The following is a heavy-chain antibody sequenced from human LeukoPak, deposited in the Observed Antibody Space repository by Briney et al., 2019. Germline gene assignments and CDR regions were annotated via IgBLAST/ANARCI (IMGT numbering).Heavy chain of an antibody. Sequence: GGSLRLSCAASGFTFSSYAMHWVRQAPGKGLEYVSAISSNGDSTYYANSVKGRFTVSRDNSKNTLYLQMGSLRAEDMAVYYCARGDQPLLYWGQGTLVTVSS. CDR3: ARGDQPLLY. CDR2: ISSNGDST. D-gene: IGHD2-2*01. J-gene: IGHJ4*02. CDR1: GFTFSSYA. V-gene: IGHV3-64*01.